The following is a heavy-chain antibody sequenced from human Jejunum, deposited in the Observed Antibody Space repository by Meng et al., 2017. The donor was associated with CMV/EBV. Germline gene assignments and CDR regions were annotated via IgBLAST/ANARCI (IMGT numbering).Heavy chain of an antibody. CDR2: INTNNGNT. D-gene: IGHD4-23*01. CDR1: GYTFNSYG. CDR3: ARVGRNYGGNGKEFEY. J-gene: IGHJ4*02. V-gene: IGHV1-18*01. Sequence: QVQLVQSGVEVKKPGASVKGSCKASGYTFNSYGITWVRQAPGQGLEWMGWINTNNGNTNYAQNLQGRVTLTTDTSTTTAYMELRSLRSDDTAVYYCARVGRNYGGNGKEFEYWGQGTLVTVSS.